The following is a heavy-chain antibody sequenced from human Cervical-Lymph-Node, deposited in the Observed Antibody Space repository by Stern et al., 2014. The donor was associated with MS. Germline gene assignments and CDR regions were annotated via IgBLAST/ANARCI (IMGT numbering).Heavy chain of an antibody. Sequence: VQLVESGAEMKKPGDSLKISCKASGYSFTNYWIGWVRQMPGKGVEWMGVMYPGDSDPKYSPSFQGLSTISADNPIPTAYLQWSHLKASDTAMYYCARARRGYDSSGNVYWYFDLWGRGTLVTVSS. J-gene: IGHJ2*01. CDR2: MYPGDSDP. CDR3: ARARRGYDSSGNVYWYFDL. CDR1: GYSFTNYW. D-gene: IGHD3-22*01. V-gene: IGHV5-51*04.